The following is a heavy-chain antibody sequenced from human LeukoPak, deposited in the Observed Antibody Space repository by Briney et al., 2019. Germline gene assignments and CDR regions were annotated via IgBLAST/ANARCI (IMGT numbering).Heavy chain of an antibody. CDR1: GYTFTGYY. J-gene: IGHJ6*03. V-gene: IGHV1-2*02. D-gene: IGHD2-15*01. CDR3: ARDHLSGLLPRYYYYYYMDV. Sequence: GASVKVSRKASGYTFTGYYMHWVRQAPGQGLEWMGWINPNSGGTNYAQKFQGRVTMTRDTSISTAYMELSRLRSDDTAVYYCARDHLSGLLPRYYYYYYMDVWGKGTTVTVSS. CDR2: INPNSGGT.